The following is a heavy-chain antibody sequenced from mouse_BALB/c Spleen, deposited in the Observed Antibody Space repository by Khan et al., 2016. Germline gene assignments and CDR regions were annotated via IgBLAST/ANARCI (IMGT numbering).Heavy chain of an antibody. CDR2: IWAGGST. CDR1: GFSLTSYG. Sequence: QVQLKESGPGLVAPSQSLSITCTVSGFSLTSYGVHWVRQPPGKGLEWLGVIWAGGSTNYNSALMSRLSISKDNSKSQVFLKMNSLQTDDTAMYYCARDVSTTVVDYYYAMDYWGQGTSVTVSS. CDR3: ARDVSTTVVDYYYAMDY. V-gene: IGHV2-9*02. D-gene: IGHD1-1*01. J-gene: IGHJ4*01.